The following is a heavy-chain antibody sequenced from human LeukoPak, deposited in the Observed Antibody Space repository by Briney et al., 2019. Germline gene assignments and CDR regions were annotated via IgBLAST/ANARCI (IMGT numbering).Heavy chain of an antibody. CDR1: GFTFSTYS. J-gene: IGHJ4*02. CDR2: ITSSSTI. Sequence: GGSLRLSCVVSGFTFSTYSMNWVRQAPGKGLEWVSHITSSSTIYYADSVKGRFTISRDNPKNSLYLQMNSLGAEDTAVYYCARGIDNWGQGTLVTVSS. CDR3: ARGIDN. V-gene: IGHV3-48*01.